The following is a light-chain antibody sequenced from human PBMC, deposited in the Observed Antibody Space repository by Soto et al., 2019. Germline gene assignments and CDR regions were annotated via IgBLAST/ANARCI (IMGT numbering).Light chain of an antibody. Sequence: QSALTQPASVSGSPGQSITISCSGTRSDIGSYNYVAWYQQFPGKTPKILIYGVSNRPSGVSSRFSGSKSGNTASLTISGLQAEAEADYYCISYTGSSTSYVFGSGTKVTVL. CDR2: GVS. CDR3: ISYTGSSTSYV. J-gene: IGLJ1*01. V-gene: IGLV2-14*01. CDR1: RSDIGSYNY.